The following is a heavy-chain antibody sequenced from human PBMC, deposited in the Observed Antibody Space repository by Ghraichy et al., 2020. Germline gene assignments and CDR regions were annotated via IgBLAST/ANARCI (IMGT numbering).Heavy chain of an antibody. CDR3: ARDFAEIVGATDC. J-gene: IGHJ4*02. CDR1: GFTFSTYA. Sequence: GESLNISCAASGFTFSTYAMAWVRQAPGKGLEWVSTITSSGDSTHYADSVKGRLTISRDNSKYTLYLQMNSLRVEDTAVYYCARDFAEIVGATDCWGQGTLVTVSS. CDR2: ITSSGDST. D-gene: IGHD1-26*01. V-gene: IGHV3-23*01.